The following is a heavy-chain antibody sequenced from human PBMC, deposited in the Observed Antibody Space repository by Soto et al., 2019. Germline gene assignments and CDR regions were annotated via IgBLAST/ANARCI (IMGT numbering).Heavy chain of an antibody. Sequence: EVQLVESGGGLIQPGGSLRLSCAASGFTVSSKYMTWVCQAPGKGLEWVSVIYGGGTTYYADSVKGRFTISRDNSKNTLYLQVNSLRAEDTAVYYCVQTTGWPGFDFWGQGTLVTVSS. CDR3: VQTTGWPGFDF. J-gene: IGHJ4*02. CDR1: GFTVSSKY. D-gene: IGHD6-19*01. V-gene: IGHV3-53*01. CDR2: IYGGGTT.